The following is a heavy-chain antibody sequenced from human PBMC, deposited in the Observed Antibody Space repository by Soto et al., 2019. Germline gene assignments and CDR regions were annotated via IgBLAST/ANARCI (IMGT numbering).Heavy chain of an antibody. CDR3: ARDQGMTAYGVSSMYYYGMDV. J-gene: IGHJ6*02. CDR2: INTDNGHT. V-gene: IGHV1-18*01. Sequence: QVQLVQSGAEVKKPGASVKVSCKASGYTFTNAGISWVRQAPGQGLEWLGWINTDNGHTNYAQHLQGRATLTTATSTSTASMDLRSLRSDDTAVYYCARDQGMTAYGVSSMYYYGMDVWGPGTTVTVSS. D-gene: IGHD3-3*01. CDR1: GYTFTNAG.